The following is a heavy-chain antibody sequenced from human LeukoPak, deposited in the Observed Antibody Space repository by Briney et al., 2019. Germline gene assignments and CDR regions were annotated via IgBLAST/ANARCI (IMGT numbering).Heavy chain of an antibody. CDR3: ARDRNGDGFAYFDY. V-gene: IGHV1-2*02. J-gene: IGHJ4*02. CDR1: GYTFTGYY. CDR2: INPNSGGT. Sequence: ASVKVSCKASGYTFTGYYMHWVRQAPGQGLEWMGWINPNSGGTSSVQKFQGRVTMTRDTSISTAYMELSTLRSDDTAVYYCARDRNGDGFAYFDYWGQGTLVTVSS. D-gene: IGHD5-24*01.